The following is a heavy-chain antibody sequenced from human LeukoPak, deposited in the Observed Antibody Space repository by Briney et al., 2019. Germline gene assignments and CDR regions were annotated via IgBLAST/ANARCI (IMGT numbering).Heavy chain of an antibody. CDR1: GGSISSYY. J-gene: IGHJ5*02. D-gene: IGHD6-13*01. CDR3: ARLLADNWFDP. V-gene: IGHV4-59*08. Sequence: SQTLSLTCTVSGGSISSYYWSWIRQPPGRGLEWIGYIYYGVSTNYNPSLKGRVTISLDTSKKQISLKVRSVTAADTAIYYCARLLADNWFDPWGQGTLVTVSS. CDR2: IYYGVST.